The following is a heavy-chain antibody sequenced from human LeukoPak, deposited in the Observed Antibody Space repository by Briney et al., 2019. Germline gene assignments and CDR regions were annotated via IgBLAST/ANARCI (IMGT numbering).Heavy chain of an antibody. J-gene: IGHJ4*02. V-gene: IGHV3-23*01. CDR3: ARVAANYYGSGSYGDY. Sequence: GGSLRLSCTVSGFTFSSYAMSWVRQAPGKGLEWVSAISSTGGNTYHADSVKGRFTISRDNSENTLYLQMNSLRVEDTAVYYCARVAANYYGSGSYGDYWGQGTLVTVSS. CDR1: GFTFSSYA. D-gene: IGHD3-10*01. CDR2: ISSTGGNT.